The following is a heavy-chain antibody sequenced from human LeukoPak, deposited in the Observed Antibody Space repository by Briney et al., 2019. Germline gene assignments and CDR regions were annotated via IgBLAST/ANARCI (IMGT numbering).Heavy chain of an antibody. CDR3: AILSWDGRGTFS. D-gene: IGHD2/OR15-2a*01. J-gene: IGHJ5*02. CDR1: GFTFSTYS. V-gene: IGHV3-23*01. Sequence: GGSLRLSCAASGFTFSTYSMSWVRQAPGKGLEWVSAIRGGAENTYYADSVRGRFTISRDNYKDTLTLQMNSLGAEDTAIYYCAILSWDGRGTFSWGQGTLVTVSS. CDR2: IRGGAENT.